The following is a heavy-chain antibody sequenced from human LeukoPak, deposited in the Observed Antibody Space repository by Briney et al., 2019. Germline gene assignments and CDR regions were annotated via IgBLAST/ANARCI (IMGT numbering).Heavy chain of an antibody. V-gene: IGHV4-4*02. CDR3: AKETDYSHPNWFDP. CDR2: VSYSGTT. CDR1: GSSLSSAYW. Sequence: PSGTLSLTCAVSGSSLSSAYWWRWVRQSPGMGLEWIGQVSYSGTTKYSASLKSRLFISVDRSKNQFSLEMNSMTAADTAVYFCAKETDYSHPNWFDPWGQGILVTVSS. J-gene: IGHJ5*02. D-gene: IGHD4-11*01.